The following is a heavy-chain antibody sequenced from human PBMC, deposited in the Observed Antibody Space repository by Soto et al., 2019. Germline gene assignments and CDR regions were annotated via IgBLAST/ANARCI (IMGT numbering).Heavy chain of an antibody. CDR3: ARAPIAARYFDY. CDR2: IYSGGST. CDR1: GFTVSSNY. Sequence: GGSLRLSCAASGFTVSSNYMSWVRQAPGKGLEWVSVIYSGGSTYYADSVKGRFTISRDNSKNTLYLQMNSLRAEDTAVYYCARAPIAARYFDYWGQGTLVTVSS. V-gene: IGHV3-66*01. D-gene: IGHD6-6*01. J-gene: IGHJ4*02.